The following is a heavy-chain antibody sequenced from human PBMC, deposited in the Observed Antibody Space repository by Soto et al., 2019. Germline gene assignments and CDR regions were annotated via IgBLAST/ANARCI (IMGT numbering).Heavy chain of an antibody. CDR2: ISGNNGDT. V-gene: IGHV1-18*01. D-gene: IGHD4-17*01. Sequence: QVQLVQSGAEVKMPGASVKVSCKASGYTFSRYGISWVRQAPGQGPEWIGWISGNNGDTNHAQKLQGRVTMTTDTSTSTAYMELRSLTSDDTAVYYCARDEYNGDSGFYTMAVWGQGTTVTVSS. J-gene: IGHJ6*02. CDR3: ARDEYNGDSGFYTMAV. CDR1: GYTFSRYG.